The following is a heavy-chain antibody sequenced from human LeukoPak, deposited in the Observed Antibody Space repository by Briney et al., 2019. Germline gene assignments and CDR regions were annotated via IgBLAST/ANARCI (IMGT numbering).Heavy chain of an antibody. D-gene: IGHD3-10*01. CDR1: GYSFSSYW. Sequence: GESLKISCKCSGYSFSSYWIGWVRQMPGKGLEWMGIIYPGDPDTRYSPSFQGQVTISADKSISTAYLQWGSLNASDTAMYYCARLEADYGSGSYYTWGQGTLVTVSS. CDR2: IYPGDPDT. V-gene: IGHV5-51*01. CDR3: ARLEADYGSGSYYT. J-gene: IGHJ5*02.